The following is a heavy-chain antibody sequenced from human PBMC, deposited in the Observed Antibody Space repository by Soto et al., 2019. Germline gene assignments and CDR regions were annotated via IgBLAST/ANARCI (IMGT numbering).Heavy chain of an antibody. CDR3: AKEDYDFWSGYQSVEQYYFDY. V-gene: IGHV3-23*01. D-gene: IGHD3-3*01. CDR1: GFTFSSYA. Sequence: EVQLLESGGGLVQPGGSLRLSCAASGFTFSSYAMSWVRQAPGKGLEWVSAISGSGGSTYYADSVKGRFTISRDNSKNTLYLQMNSLRAEDTAVYYCAKEDYDFWSGYQSVEQYYFDYWGQGTLVTVSS. CDR2: ISGSGGST. J-gene: IGHJ4*02.